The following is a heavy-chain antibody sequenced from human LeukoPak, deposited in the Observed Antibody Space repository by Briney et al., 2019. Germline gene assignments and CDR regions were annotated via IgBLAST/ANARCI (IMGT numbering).Heavy chain of an antibody. V-gene: IGHV4-34*09. CDR1: GGSFSGYY. CDR2: IYYSGST. J-gene: IGHJ5*02. D-gene: IGHD3-9*01. CDR3: VRVYDDILTGYLFDP. Sequence: SETLSLTCAVYGGSFSGYYWSWIRQPPGKGLEWIGYIYYSGSTYYNPSLKSRVAISVDTSKNHFSLKLSSVTAADTAVYYCVRVYDDILTGYLFDPWGQGTLVTVSS.